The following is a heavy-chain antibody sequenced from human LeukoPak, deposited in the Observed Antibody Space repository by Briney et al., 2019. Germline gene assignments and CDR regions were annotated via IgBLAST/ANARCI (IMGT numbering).Heavy chain of an antibody. D-gene: IGHD2-15*01. J-gene: IGHJ4*02. CDR3: ASTRGLVVAASFDY. Sequence: SETLSLTCTVSGGSISSYYWSWIRQPAGKGLEWIGRIYTSGSTNYNPSLKSRVTISVDTSKNQFSLKLSSVTAADTAVYYCASTRGLVVAASFDYWGQGTLVTVSS. CDR2: IYTSGST. CDR1: GGSISSYY. V-gene: IGHV4-4*07.